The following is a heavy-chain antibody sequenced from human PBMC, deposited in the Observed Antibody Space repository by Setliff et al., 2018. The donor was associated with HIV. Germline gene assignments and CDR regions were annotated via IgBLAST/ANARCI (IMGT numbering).Heavy chain of an antibody. J-gene: IGHJ4*02. CDR3: ARPCDWGSSHPLGY. V-gene: IGHV4-39*01. CDR2: IYYTGVT. Sequence: SSETLSLTCTVSGGSISSRNHYWGWIRQPPGKGLEWIGSIYYTGVTYYNPSLKSRVTISVDTSKNQFSLKLSSVTAADTAVYYCARPCDWGSSHPLGYWSQGTLVTVSS. CDR1: GGSISSRNHY. D-gene: IGHD7-27*01.